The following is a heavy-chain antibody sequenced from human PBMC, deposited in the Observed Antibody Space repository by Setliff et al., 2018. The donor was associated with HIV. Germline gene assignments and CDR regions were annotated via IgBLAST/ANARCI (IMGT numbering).Heavy chain of an antibody. CDR1: GYSFTSYW. CDR2: IYPGDSDS. Sequence: GESLKISCQGSGYSFTSYWIAWVRQMPGKGLEWMGTIYPGDSDSRYSPSFRGRVTISRDRSISTAYLQWSSLTASDTAMYYCARGSSITMSWFDPWGQGTLVAVSS. V-gene: IGHV5-51*01. CDR3: ARGSSITMSWFDP. D-gene: IGHD3-22*01. J-gene: IGHJ5*02.